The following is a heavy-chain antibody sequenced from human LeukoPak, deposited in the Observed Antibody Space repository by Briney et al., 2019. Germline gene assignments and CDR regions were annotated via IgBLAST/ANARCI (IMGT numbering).Heavy chain of an antibody. D-gene: IGHD3-16*01. J-gene: IGHJ4*02. CDR2: ISGNGVKT. CDR1: GFAFSTYA. CDR3: AKDRAYSFDY. V-gene: IGHV3-23*01. Sequence: PGGSLRLSCAASGFAFSTYAMSWVRQAPGKGLEWVSAISGNGVKTYYTDSVKGRFTFFRDNSKNTLYLQMNSLRADDTAVYYCAKDRAYSFDYWGQGTLVTVS.